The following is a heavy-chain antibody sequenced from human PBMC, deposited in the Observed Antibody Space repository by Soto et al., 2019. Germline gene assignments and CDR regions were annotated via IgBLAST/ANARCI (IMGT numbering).Heavy chain of an antibody. D-gene: IGHD2-8*01. Sequence: CGASCRGIVCSCGMSVVRKNQGKGPEWVSAISGSGGSTYYADSVKGRFTISRDNSKNTLYLQMNSLRAEDTAVYYCAKDPIVLMVYAHYPNDALDIWGQGTMVTVSS. CDR1: RGIVCSCG. CDR3: AKDPIVLMVYAHYPNDALDI. CDR2: ISGSGGST. V-gene: IGHV3-23*01. J-gene: IGHJ3*02.